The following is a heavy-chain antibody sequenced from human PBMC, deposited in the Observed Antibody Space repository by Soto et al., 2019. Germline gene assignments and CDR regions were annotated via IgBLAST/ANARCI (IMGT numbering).Heavy chain of an antibody. J-gene: IGHJ5*02. V-gene: IGHV1-24*01. CDR1: GYTLTELS. Sequence: ASVKVSCKVSGYTLTELSMHWVRQVPGKGLEWMGGFDPEDGETIYAQKFQGRVTMTEDTSTDTAYMELSSLRSEDTAVYYCATNYGDFRLNWFDPWGQGTLVTVSS. CDR3: ATNYGDFRLNWFDP. CDR2: FDPEDGET. D-gene: IGHD4-17*01.